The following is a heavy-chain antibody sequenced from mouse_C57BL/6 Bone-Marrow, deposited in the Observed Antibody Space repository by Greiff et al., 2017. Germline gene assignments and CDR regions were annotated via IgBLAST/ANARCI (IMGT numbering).Heavy chain of an antibody. J-gene: IGHJ2*01. CDR1: GFNIKDDY. CDR3: SSFGGTYFDF. D-gene: IGHD1-1*02. V-gene: IGHV14-4*01. Sequence: EVQLQQSGAELVRPGASVKLSCTASGFNIKDDYIHWVKQRPEQGLEWIGWIAPEIGDTEYVSRFQGKATLTSDTSSNTAYLQLSSLSSADTAVYYCSSFGGTYFDFWGQGTALTVAS. CDR2: IAPEIGDT.